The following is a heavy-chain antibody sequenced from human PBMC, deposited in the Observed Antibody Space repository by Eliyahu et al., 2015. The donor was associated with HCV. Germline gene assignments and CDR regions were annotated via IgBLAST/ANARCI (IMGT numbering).Heavy chain of an antibody. CDR1: GFSLRNYW. V-gene: IGHV3-74*01. Sequence: EEQLVESGGALVQPGGSLXLSCAASGFSLRNYWMHWVRQVPGKGVVWDFVRGRFTIXTDNXKNMMYLQLNNLRDEDAGLYYCARDRPHSWXDPWGQGTLVTVSS. CDR3: ARDRPHSWXDP. J-gene: IGHJ5*02. D-gene: IGHD6-6*01.